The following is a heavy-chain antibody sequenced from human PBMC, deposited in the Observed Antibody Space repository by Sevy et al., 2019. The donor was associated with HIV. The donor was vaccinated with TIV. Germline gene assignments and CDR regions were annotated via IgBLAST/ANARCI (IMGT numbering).Heavy chain of an antibody. V-gene: IGHV3-15*01. Sequence: GGSLRLSCAASGFTFSSAWMSWVRLAPGKGLEWVGRIKSKTDCGTIDYAAPVKGRFTISREDSKNTLYLQMNSLKTEDTAVYYCITDPGYRGYDEEVINYYYYGMDVWGQGTTVTVSS. CDR1: GFTFSSAW. D-gene: IGHD5-12*01. J-gene: IGHJ6*02. CDR3: ITDPGYRGYDEEVINYYYYGMDV. CDR2: IKSKTDCGTI.